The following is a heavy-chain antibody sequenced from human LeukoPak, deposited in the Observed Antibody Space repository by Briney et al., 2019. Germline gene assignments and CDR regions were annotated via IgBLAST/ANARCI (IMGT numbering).Heavy chain of an antibody. D-gene: IGHD4-17*01. V-gene: IGHV4-34*01. CDR1: GVSFSGYY. Sequence: SETLSLTCAVYGVSFSGYYWSWIRQPPGKGLEWIGEINHSGSTNYNPSLKSRVTISVDTSKNQFSLKLSSVTAADTAVYYCARMTTVTTGYFDYWGQGTLVTVSS. J-gene: IGHJ4*02. CDR2: INHSGST. CDR3: ARMTTVTTGYFDY.